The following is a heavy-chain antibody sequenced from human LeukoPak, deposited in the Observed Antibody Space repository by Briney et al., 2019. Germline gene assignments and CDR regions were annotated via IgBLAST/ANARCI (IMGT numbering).Heavy chain of an antibody. CDR3: AGYGGSYPYYMDV. Sequence: PGGSLRLSCAASGFSVTNYMTWVRQAPGKGLEWVSVIYTDGTTYYADSVKGRFTISRDNSQNTLYLQMNSLRGEDTAAYYCAGYGGSYPYYMDVWGKGTTVTMSS. V-gene: IGHV3-66*01. CDR1: GFSVTNY. J-gene: IGHJ6*03. CDR2: IYTDGTT. D-gene: IGHD1-26*01.